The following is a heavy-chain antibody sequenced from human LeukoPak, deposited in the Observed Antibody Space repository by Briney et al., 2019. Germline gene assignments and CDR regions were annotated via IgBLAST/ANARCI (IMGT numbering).Heavy chain of an antibody. D-gene: IGHD3-22*01. J-gene: IGHJ4*02. CDR1: GFTFINYV. V-gene: IGHV3-66*01. Sequence: PGGSLRLSCAGSGFTFINYVMNWVRQAPGKGLEWVSVIYSGGSTYYADSVKGRFTISRDNSKNTLYLQMNSLRAEDTAVYYCARGFITMILGYWGQGTLVTVSS. CDR3: ARGFITMILGY. CDR2: IYSGGST.